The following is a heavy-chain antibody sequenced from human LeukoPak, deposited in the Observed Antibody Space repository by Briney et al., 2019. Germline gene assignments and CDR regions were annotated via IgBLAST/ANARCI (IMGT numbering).Heavy chain of an antibody. D-gene: IGHD3-10*01. CDR3: AKDIGSYYDY. V-gene: IGHV3-30*04. J-gene: IGHJ4*02. CDR1: GFTFSSYA. CDR2: ISYDGSNK. Sequence: GGSLRLSCAASGFTFSSYAMHCVRQAPGKGREGVAVISYDGSNKYYADSVKGRFTISRDNSKNTLYLEMNSLRAEDTAVYYCAKDIGSYYDYWGQGILVTVSS.